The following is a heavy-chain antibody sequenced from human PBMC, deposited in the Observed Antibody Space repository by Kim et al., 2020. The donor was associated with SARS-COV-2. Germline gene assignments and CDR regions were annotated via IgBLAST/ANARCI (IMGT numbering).Heavy chain of an antibody. D-gene: IGHD6-6*01. V-gene: IGHV2-70*11. Sequence: SGPTLVKPTQTLTLTCIFSGFSLTSRGVCVNWIRQPPGKALEWLARIDWDGDKHYITSLKTRLTISKDTSKNQVVLTLTNVDPGDTATYYCARTFPLSRSSSRFWFGPWGQGTLITVSS. CDR2: IDWDGDK. CDR3: ARTFPLSRSSSRFWFGP. CDR1: GFSLTSRGVC. J-gene: IGHJ5*02.